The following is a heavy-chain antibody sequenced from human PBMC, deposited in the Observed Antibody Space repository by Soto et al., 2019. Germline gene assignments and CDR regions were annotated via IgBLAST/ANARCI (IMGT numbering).Heavy chain of an antibody. V-gene: IGHV4-59*01. CDR3: AGGRCSGGSCYDEAFDI. CDR1: GGSISSYY. Sequence: KTSETLSLTCTVSGGSISSYYWSWIRQPPGKGLEWIGYIYYSGSTNYNPSLKSRVTISVDTSKNQFSLKLSSVTAADTAVYYCAGGRCSGGSCYDEAFDIWGQGTMVTVSS. D-gene: IGHD2-15*01. CDR2: IYYSGST. J-gene: IGHJ3*02.